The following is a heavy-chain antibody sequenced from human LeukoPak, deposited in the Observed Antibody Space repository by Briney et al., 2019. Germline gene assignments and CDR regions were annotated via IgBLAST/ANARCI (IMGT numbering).Heavy chain of an antibody. CDR1: GFTFSDYY. D-gene: IGHD3-22*01. Sequence: PGGSLRLSCAASGFTFSDYYMSWIRQAPGKGLEWVSYISSSGSTIYYADSVKGRLTISRDNAKNSLYLQMNSLRAEGTAVYYCAREVYYYDSSGFGYWGQGTLVTVSS. J-gene: IGHJ4*02. V-gene: IGHV3-11*04. CDR2: ISSSGSTI. CDR3: AREVYYYDSSGFGY.